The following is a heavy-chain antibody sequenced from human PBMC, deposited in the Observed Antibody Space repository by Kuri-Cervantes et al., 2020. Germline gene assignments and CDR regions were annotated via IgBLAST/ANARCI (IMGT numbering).Heavy chain of an antibody. CDR3: ARGTGRGLDY. J-gene: IGHJ4*02. Sequence: SETLSLTCTVSGGSISSGGYYWSWIRQHPGKGLEWIGYIYYSGSTYYNPSLKSLVTISVDTSKNQFSLKLSSVTAADTAVYYCARGTGRGLDYLGQGTLGTVSS. V-gene: IGHV4-31*01. D-gene: IGHD3/OR15-3a*01. CDR1: GGSISSGGYY. CDR2: IYYSGST.